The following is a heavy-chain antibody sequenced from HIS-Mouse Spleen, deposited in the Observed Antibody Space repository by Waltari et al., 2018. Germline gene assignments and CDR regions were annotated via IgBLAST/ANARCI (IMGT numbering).Heavy chain of an antibody. Sequence: EVQLLESGGGLVQPGGSLRLSCAASGFTFSSYAMSWVRQAPGRGLGWVSAVGGSGGSTYYAESVKGRFTISRDNSKNTLYLQMNSLRAEDTAVYYCAKGRRWFGELFDYWGQGTLVAVSS. D-gene: IGHD3-10*01. CDR2: VGGSGGST. CDR3: AKGRRWFGELFDY. CDR1: GFTFSSYA. V-gene: IGHV3-23*01. J-gene: IGHJ4*02.